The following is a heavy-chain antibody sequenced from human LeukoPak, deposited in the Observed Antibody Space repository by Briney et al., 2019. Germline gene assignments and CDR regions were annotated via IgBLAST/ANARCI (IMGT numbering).Heavy chain of an antibody. Sequence: SQTLSLTCTVSGGSISSGGYHWSWIRQHPGKGLEWIGYIYYSGSTYYNPSLKSRVTISVDTSKNQFSLKLSSVTAADTAVYYCARDRATVTTFSNYYYYYYMDVWGKGTTVTVSS. CDR1: GGSISSGGYH. D-gene: IGHD4-17*01. J-gene: IGHJ6*03. CDR3: ARDRATVTTFSNYYYYYYMDV. V-gene: IGHV4-31*03. CDR2: IYYSGST.